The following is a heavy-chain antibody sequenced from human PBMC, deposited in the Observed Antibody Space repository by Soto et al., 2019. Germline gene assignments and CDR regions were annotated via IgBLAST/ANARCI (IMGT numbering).Heavy chain of an antibody. J-gene: IGHJ5*02. V-gene: IGHV4-4*07. CDR1: GGSFTTYY. Sequence: SETLSLTCTDSGGSFTTYYRIWIRQPAGKGLEWIGRIFSSGSTNYNPSLKGRITMSVDTSKNQFFLKLNTATATDAAVYFCARDQGVVVTADNGFDPWGQGILVTVSS. D-gene: IGHD2-21*02. CDR3: ARDQGVVVTADNGFDP. CDR2: IFSSGST.